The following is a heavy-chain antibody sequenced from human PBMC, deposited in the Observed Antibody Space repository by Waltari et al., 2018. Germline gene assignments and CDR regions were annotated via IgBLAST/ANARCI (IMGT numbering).Heavy chain of an antibody. CDR1: GFTFSAYG. Sequence: QVQLVESGGGVVQPGGSLRLSCAVSGFTFSAYGMHWVRQAPGKGLEWVSSIHHDEISKHYADSVKGRFTISRDNSKNTVYLHMDSLRAEDTALYYCSKDSDAFYIDYWGQGVLVTVSS. D-gene: IGHD2-2*01. V-gene: IGHV3-30*02. J-gene: IGHJ4*02. CDR3: SKDSDAFYIDY. CDR2: IHHDEISK.